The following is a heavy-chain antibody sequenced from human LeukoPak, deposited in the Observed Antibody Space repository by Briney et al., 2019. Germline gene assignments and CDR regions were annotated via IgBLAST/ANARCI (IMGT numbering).Heavy chain of an antibody. Sequence: GGSLRLSCAASGFIFSTYNMNWVRQSPGKGLEWISSVSSSSYIYYADSVKGRFTISRDNAKNSLYLQMNSLRAEDTAVYYCARDELIVATTNYFDYWGQGTLVTVSS. CDR2: VSSSSYI. J-gene: IGHJ4*02. D-gene: IGHD5-12*01. CDR1: GFIFSTYN. V-gene: IGHV3-21*01. CDR3: ARDELIVATTNYFDY.